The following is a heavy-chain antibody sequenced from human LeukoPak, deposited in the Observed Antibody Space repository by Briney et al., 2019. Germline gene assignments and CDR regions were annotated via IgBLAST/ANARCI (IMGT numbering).Heavy chain of an antibody. V-gene: IGHV4-4*07. CDR2: IYTSGST. CDR3: ARASGCSGGSCYLFYYYMDV. CDR1: GGSISSYY. Sequence: PSETLSLTCTVSGGSISSYYWSWIRQPAGKGLEWIGRIYTSGSTNYNPSLKSRVTMSVDTSKNQFSLKLSSVTAADTAVYYCARASGCSGGSCYLFYYYMDVWGKGTTVTVSS. J-gene: IGHJ6*03. D-gene: IGHD2-15*01.